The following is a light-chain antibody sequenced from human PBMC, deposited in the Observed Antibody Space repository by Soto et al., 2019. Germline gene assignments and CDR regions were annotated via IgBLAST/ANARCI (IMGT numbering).Light chain of an antibody. V-gene: IGLV4-69*01. CDR3: QTWSTDIRV. CDR2: LNSDGSH. Sequence: QPVLIQPPSASASLGASVKLTCTLSSGHNSYAIAWHQQQPEKGPRYLMKLNSDGSHSKGDGIPDRFSGSSSGAERYLTISSLQSEDEADYYCQTWSTDIRVFGGGTKLTVL. CDR1: SGHNSYA. J-gene: IGLJ3*02.